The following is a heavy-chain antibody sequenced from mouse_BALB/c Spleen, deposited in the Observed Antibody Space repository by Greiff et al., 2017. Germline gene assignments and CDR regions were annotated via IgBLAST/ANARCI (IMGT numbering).Heavy chain of an antibody. Sequence: VKLMESGAELAKPGASVKMSCKASGYTFTSYWMHWVKQRPGQGLEWIGYINPSTGYTEYNQKFKDKATLTADKSSSTAYMQLSSLTSEDSAVYYCASYDSLDYWGQGTTLTVSS. CDR1: GYTFTSYW. J-gene: IGHJ2*01. CDR2: INPSTGYT. D-gene: IGHD2-4*01. CDR3: ASYDSLDY. V-gene: IGHV1-7*01.